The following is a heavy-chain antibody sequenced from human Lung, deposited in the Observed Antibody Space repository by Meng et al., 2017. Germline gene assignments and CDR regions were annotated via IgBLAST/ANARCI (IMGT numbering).Heavy chain of an antibody. CDR3: ARESGYFEY. CDR1: GFTVRSYW. V-gene: IGHV3-74*03. J-gene: IGHJ4*02. Sequence: QVGESWGCRVQPGGSLRLSCAASGFTVRSYWMHWVRQAPGKGLVWVSRIRGDGGSIVYADSVKGRFTISRDNAKNTLFLQMNSLRAEDTAVYYCARESGYFEYWGQGILVTVSS. CDR2: IRGDGGSI.